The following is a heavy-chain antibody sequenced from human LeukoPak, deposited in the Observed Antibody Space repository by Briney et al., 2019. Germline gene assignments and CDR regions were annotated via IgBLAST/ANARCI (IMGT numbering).Heavy chain of an antibody. CDR3: AKTLFGFSYGKIDY. J-gene: IGHJ4*02. V-gene: IGHV3-23*01. D-gene: IGHD5-18*01. CDR2: ITDTGGT. CDR1: EFTFSSYA. Sequence: GGSLRLSCATSEFTFSSYAMNWVRQAPGKGLEWVSSITDTGGTYYADSVKGQFTISRDNSKNTLYLQMNSLRAEDTAVYYCAKTLFGFSYGKIDYWGQGTLATVSS.